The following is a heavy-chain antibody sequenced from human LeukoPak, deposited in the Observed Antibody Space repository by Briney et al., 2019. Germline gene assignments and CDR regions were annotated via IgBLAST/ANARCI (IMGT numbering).Heavy chain of an antibody. CDR3: ARESSYSSATVDY. Sequence: PGGSLRLSCAASGFTFSSHWMHWVRQAPGKGLVRVSRINTEGSSTSYADSVKGRFTISRDNAKNTLYLQMNSLRAEDTAVYYCARESSYSSATVDYWGQGTLVTVSS. V-gene: IGHV3-74*01. CDR1: GFTFSSHW. CDR2: INTEGSST. J-gene: IGHJ4*02. D-gene: IGHD6-25*01.